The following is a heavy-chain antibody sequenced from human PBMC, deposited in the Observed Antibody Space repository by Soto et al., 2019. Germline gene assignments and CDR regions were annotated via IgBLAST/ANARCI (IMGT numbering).Heavy chain of an antibody. D-gene: IGHD6-19*01. V-gene: IGHV6-1*01. CDR3: AIGMYRSGWYSFDY. Sequence: SQTLPLTCSISGDSVSSNSAAWNCIRQSPSIVLEWLGRTYYRSKWYDDYAVSVKSRITINPDTSKNQFSLQLDSVTPEDTAVYYCAIGMYRSGWYSFDYWGQGTLVTVSS. CDR1: GDSVSSNSAA. J-gene: IGHJ4*02. CDR2: TYYRSKWYD.